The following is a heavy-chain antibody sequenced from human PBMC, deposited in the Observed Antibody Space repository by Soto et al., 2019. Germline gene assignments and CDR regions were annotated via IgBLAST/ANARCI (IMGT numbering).Heavy chain of an antibody. V-gene: IGHV3-7*01. CDR3: AKNNRYCSSTNCFVFDY. CDR1: GFPFSVYW. D-gene: IGHD2-2*01. Sequence: EVPLVEAGGGWVQPGGSLRLSCAASGFPFSVYWMSCVCEAPGTGLEWVANIKQEGSENYYVASVKGRFTISRDNAKNSLYLLMNILRDEDTAVYYCAKNNRYCSSTNCFVFDYWGQGTLVTVSS. J-gene: IGHJ4*02. CDR2: IKQEGSEN.